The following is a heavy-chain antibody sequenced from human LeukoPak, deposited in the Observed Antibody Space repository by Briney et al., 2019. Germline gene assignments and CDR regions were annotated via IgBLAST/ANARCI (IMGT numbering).Heavy chain of an antibody. CDR3: ARDSVLTIVGATSPDYGMDV. CDR2: IYTSGST. V-gene: IGHV4-4*07. J-gene: IGHJ6*02. D-gene: IGHD1-26*01. CDR1: GGSISSYY. Sequence: PSETLSLTCTVSGGSISSYYWSWIRQPAGKGLEWIGRIYTSGSTNYNPSLKSRVTISVDTSKNQFSLKLSSVTAADTAVYYCARDSVLTIVGATSPDYGMDVWGQGTTVTVSS.